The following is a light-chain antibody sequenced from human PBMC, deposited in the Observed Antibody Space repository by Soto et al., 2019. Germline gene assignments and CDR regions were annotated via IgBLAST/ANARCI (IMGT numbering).Light chain of an antibody. CDR3: QQYNSWPPT. J-gene: IGKJ1*01. CDR1: QSVSNN. V-gene: IGKV3-15*01. CDR2: GAS. Sequence: EIVMTQSPATLSVSPGESATLSCRASQSVSNNYLAWYQQKPGQAPRLLVYGASTRATDIPARFSGSGSGTEFTLTISSLQSEDFAVYYCQQYNSWPPTFGQGTKVDIK.